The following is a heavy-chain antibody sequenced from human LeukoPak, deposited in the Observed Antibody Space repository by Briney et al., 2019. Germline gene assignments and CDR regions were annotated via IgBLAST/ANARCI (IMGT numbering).Heavy chain of an antibody. Sequence: SKTLSLTCTVSGGSISSSSYYWGWIRQPPGKGLEWIGSIYYSGSTYYNPSLKSRVTISVDTSKNQFSLKLSSVTAADTAVYYCARGYDSSGYYLGNEYFQHWGQGTLVTVSS. CDR1: GGSISSSSYY. J-gene: IGHJ1*01. CDR2: IYYSGST. D-gene: IGHD3-22*01. V-gene: IGHV4-39*01. CDR3: ARGYDSSGYYLGNEYFQH.